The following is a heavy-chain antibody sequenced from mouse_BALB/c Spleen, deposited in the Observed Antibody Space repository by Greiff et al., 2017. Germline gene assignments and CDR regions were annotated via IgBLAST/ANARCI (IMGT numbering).Heavy chain of an antibody. V-gene: IGHV5-6-5*01. J-gene: IGHJ2*01. CDR1: GFTFSSYA. Sequence: EVQLVESGGGLVKPGGSLKLSCAASGFTFSSYAMSWVRQTPEKRLEWVASISSGGSTYYPDSVKGRFTISRDNARNILYLQMSSLRSEDTAMYYCARGKDPYYFDYWGQGTTLTVSS. CDR3: ARGKDPYYFDY. CDR2: ISSGGST.